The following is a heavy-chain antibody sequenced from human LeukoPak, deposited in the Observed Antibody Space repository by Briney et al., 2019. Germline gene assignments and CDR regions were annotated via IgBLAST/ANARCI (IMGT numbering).Heavy chain of an antibody. V-gene: IGHV1-8*01. Sequence: GASVKVSCKASGYTFTSYDINWVRQATGQGLEWMGWMNPNSGNTGYAQKFQGRVTMTRNTSISTAYMELSGLRSEDTAVYYCARLYCSSTSCYLGYWGQGTLVTVSS. CDR2: MNPNSGNT. J-gene: IGHJ4*02. CDR1: GYTFTSYD. D-gene: IGHD2-2*01. CDR3: ARLYCSSTSCYLGY.